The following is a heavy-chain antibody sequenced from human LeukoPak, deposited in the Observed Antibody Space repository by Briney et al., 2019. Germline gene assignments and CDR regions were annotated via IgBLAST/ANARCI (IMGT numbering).Heavy chain of an antibody. CDR3: AKGIAGSRPPFDY. J-gene: IGHJ4*01. CDR2: ISGSGGST. CDR1: GFTFSSYA. Sequence: PGGSPRLSCEASGFTFSSYAMSWVRQAPGKGLEWVSGISGSGGSTYYADSVKGRFTISRDNSKNTLYLQMNSLRAEDTAVHYCAKGIAGSRPPFDYWGQGTLVTVSS. V-gene: IGHV3-23*01.